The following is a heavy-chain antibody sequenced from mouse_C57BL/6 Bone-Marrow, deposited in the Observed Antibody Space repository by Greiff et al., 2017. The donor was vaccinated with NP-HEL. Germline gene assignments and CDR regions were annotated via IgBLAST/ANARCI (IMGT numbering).Heavy chain of an antibody. CDR2: VVLEDGDT. Sequence: VQLQQSGAELVRPGASVKLSCTASGFNIKDYYMHWVKQRPEQGLGGIGRVVLEDGDTEYAPKFQGKATMTADTSSNTAYLQLSSLTSEDTAVYYCTPIYYDYEGYAMDYWGQGTSVTVSS. CDR3: TPIYYDYEGYAMDY. V-gene: IGHV14-1*01. J-gene: IGHJ4*01. CDR1: GFNIKDYY. D-gene: IGHD2-4*01.